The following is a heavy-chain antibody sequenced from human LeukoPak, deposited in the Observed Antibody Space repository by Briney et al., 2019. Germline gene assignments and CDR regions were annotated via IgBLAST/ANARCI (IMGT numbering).Heavy chain of an antibody. D-gene: IGHD3-22*01. J-gene: IGHJ4*02. CDR1: GGSISSSNW. CDR2: IYHSGST. CDR3: ARGYDSSGYYFFDY. Sequence: SGTLSRTCAVSGGSISSSNWWSWVRQPPGKGLEWIGEIYHSGSTNYNPSLKSRVTITVDKSKNQFSLKLSSVTAADTAVYYCARGYDSSGYYFFDYWGQGTLVTVSS. V-gene: IGHV4-4*02.